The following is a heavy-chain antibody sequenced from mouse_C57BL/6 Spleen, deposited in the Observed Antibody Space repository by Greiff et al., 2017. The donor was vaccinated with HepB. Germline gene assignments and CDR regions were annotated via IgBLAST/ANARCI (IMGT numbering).Heavy chain of an antibody. J-gene: IGHJ2*01. CDR3: ARGGAHYLLDY. V-gene: IGHV1-80*01. CDR1: GYAFSSYW. D-gene: IGHD5-5*01. CDR2: IYPGDGDT. Sequence: QVQLQQSGAELVKPGASVKISCKASGYAFSSYWMNWVKQRPGKGLEWIGQIYPGDGDTNDNGKFKGKATLTADKSSSTAYMQLSSLTSEDSAVYFCARGGAHYLLDYWGQGTTLTVSS.